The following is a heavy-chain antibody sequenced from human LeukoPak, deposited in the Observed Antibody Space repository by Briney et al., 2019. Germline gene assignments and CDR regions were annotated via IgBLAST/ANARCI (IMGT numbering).Heavy chain of an antibody. CDR2: MNPNIGNT. CDR1: GYTFTSYD. D-gene: IGHD3-3*01. J-gene: IGHJ6*03. Sequence: ASLKVSCKASGYTFTSYDINWVRQATGQGLECMGWMNPNIGNTGSAQKFQGRVTITRNTSISTGYMELSSLRSKDPAVYYCARGPAYYDFWSGYGYYYYYMDVWGKGTTVTVSS. CDR3: ARGPAYYDFWSGYGYYYYYMDV. V-gene: IGHV1-8*03.